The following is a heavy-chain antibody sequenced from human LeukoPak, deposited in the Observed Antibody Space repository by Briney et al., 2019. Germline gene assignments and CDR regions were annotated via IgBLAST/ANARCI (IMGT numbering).Heavy chain of an antibody. D-gene: IGHD2-2*01. CDR2: IYPGDSDT. J-gene: IGHJ4*02. V-gene: IGHV5-51*01. Sequence: GESLKISCKGSGYSFTSYWIGWVRQMPGKGLEWMGIIYPGDSDTRYSPSFQGQVTISADKSISTAYLQWSSLKASDTAMYYCARSGYCSSTSCYPMNYDYWGQGTLVTVSS. CDR1: GYSFTSYW. CDR3: ARSGYCSSTSCYPMNYDY.